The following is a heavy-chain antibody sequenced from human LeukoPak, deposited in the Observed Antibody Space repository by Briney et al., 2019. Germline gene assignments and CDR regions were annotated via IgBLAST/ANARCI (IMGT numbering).Heavy chain of an antibody. CDR1: GFTFNNYV. V-gene: IGHV3-23*01. D-gene: IGHD2-8*01. CDR3: AKGYCVNDKCSNYDY. CDR2: ISNSGGST. J-gene: IGHJ4*02. Sequence: GGSLRLSCVASGFTFNNYVMSWVRQAPGKGLEWVSVISNSGGSTYYADSVKGRFTISRDNSKDTVYLQMSSLRAEDTAVYYCAKGYCVNDKCSNYDYWGQGTLVTVSS.